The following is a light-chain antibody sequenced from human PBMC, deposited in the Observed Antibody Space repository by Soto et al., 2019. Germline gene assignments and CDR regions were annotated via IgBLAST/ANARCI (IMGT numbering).Light chain of an antibody. CDR2: DTI. J-gene: IGKJ5*01. V-gene: IGKV1-33*01. Sequence: DIQMTQSPPSLAASVGDRVTISCQASQDLTNYLNWYQQKPGEAPKLLIYDTITLVEGVPSRFSGGGSGTDFTFTINGLQPEDAAIYSCQQYVNLPYTFGQGTRLEIK. CDR3: QQYVNLPYT. CDR1: QDLTNY.